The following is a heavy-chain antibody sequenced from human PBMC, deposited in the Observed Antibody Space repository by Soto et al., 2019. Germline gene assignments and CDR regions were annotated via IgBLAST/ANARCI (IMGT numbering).Heavy chain of an antibody. CDR2: IYPGDSDT. CDR3: ARDQGQWLGLDAFDI. CDR1: GYKFNSYW. D-gene: IGHD6-19*01. J-gene: IGHJ3*02. V-gene: IGHV5-51*01. Sequence: GESLKISCKGSGYKFNSYWIAWVRQMPGKGLEWMGIIYPGDSDTRYSPSFQGQVTISADKSISSAFLQWSSLKASDTAVYYCARDQGQWLGLDAFDIWGQGTMVTVSS.